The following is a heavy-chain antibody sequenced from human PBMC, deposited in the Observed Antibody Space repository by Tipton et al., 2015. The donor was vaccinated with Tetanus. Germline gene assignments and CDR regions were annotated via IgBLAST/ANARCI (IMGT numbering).Heavy chain of an antibody. V-gene: IGHV3-48*02. CDR1: GFTFSSYS. CDR2: ISSSSSTI. Sequence: SLRLSCAASGFTFSSYSMNWVRQAPGKGLEWVSYISSSSSTIYYADSVKGRFTISRDNAKNSLYLQMNSLRDEDTAVYYCARDPATKGYSYGRQTYYFDYWGQGTLVTVSS. D-gene: IGHD5-18*01. J-gene: IGHJ4*02. CDR3: ARDPATKGYSYGRQTYYFDY.